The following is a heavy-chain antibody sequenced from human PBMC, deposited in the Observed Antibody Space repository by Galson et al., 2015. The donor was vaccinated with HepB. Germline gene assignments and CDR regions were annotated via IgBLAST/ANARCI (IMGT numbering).Heavy chain of an antibody. Sequence: LRLSCAASGFTFSGYGMNWVRQAPGKGLEWAAVISNDGSNKYYADSVKGRFTISADKSISTAYLQWSSLKASDTAMYFCARRQAGASLFDIWGQGTMVTVSS. D-gene: IGHD1-26*01. CDR3: ARRQAGASLFDI. J-gene: IGHJ3*02. CDR2: ISNDGSNK. CDR1: GFTFSGYG. V-gene: IGHV3-30*03.